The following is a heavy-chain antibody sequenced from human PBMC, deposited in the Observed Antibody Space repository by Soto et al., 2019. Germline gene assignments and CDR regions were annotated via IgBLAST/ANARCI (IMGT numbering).Heavy chain of an antibody. D-gene: IGHD3-10*01. CDR3: ARHGSYYGSGSYYKAWFDP. CDR1: GGSISSSSYY. CDR2: IYYSGST. V-gene: IGHV4-39*01. J-gene: IGHJ5*02. Sequence: SETLSLTCTVSGGSISSSSYYWGWIRQPPGKGLEWIGSIYYSGSTYYNPSLKSRVTISVDTSKNQFSLKLSSVTAADTAVYYCARHGSYYGSGSYYKAWFDPWGQGTLVTVSS.